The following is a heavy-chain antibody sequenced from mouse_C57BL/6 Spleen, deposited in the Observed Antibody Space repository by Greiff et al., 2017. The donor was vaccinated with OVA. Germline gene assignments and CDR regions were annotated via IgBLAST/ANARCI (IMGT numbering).Heavy chain of an antibody. V-gene: IGHV1-62-2*01. CDR2: FYPGSGSI. CDR3: ARHEDHYSNYVGAMDY. D-gene: IGHD2-5*01. J-gene: IGHJ4*01. CDR1: GYTFTEYT. Sequence: VQLQESGAELVKPGASVKLSCKASGYTFTEYTIHWVKQRSGQGLEWIGWFYPGSGSIKYNEKFKDKATLTADKSSSTVYMELSRLTSEDSAVYFCARHEDHYSNYVGAMDYWGQGTSVTVSS.